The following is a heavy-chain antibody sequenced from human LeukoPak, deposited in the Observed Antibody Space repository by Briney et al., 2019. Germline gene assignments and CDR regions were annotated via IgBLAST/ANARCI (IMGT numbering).Heavy chain of an antibody. CDR1: GGSISSYY. V-gene: IGHV4-59*08. J-gene: IGHJ6*03. Sequence: SETLSLTCTVSGGSISSYYWNWIRQPPGKGLEWIGYIYYSGSTYYNPSLKSRVTISVDTSKNQFSLKLSSVTAADTAVYYCARVDYYYYYMDVWGKGTTVTVSS. CDR2: IYYSGST. CDR3: ARVDYYYYYMDV.